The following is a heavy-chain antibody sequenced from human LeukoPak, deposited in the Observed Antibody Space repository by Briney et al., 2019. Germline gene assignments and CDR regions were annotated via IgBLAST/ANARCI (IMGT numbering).Heavy chain of an antibody. V-gene: IGHV1-18*01. D-gene: IGHD2-15*01. Sequence: ASVKVSCKASGYTFTSYGISWVRQAPGQGLEWMGWISAYNGNTNYAQKLQGRVTMTTDTSTSTAYMELRSLRSDDTAVYYCARAQYCSGGSCYSKGAFDIWGQGTMVTVSS. CDR2: ISAYNGNT. J-gene: IGHJ3*02. CDR3: ARAQYCSGGSCYSKGAFDI. CDR1: GYTFTSYG.